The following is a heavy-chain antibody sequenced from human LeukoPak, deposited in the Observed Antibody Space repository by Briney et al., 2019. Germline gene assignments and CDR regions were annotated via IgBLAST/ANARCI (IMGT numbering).Heavy chain of an antibody. Sequence: GGSLRLSCAASGFTLDDYAMHWVRQAPGKGLEWVSLISGDGGSTYYADSVKGRFTISRDNSKNSLYLQMNSLRTEDTALYYCAKAGHHDYGDLGNWFDPWGQGTLVTVSS. CDR3: AKAGHHDYGDLGNWFDP. CDR1: GFTLDDYA. V-gene: IGHV3-43*02. D-gene: IGHD4-17*01. J-gene: IGHJ5*02. CDR2: ISGDGGST.